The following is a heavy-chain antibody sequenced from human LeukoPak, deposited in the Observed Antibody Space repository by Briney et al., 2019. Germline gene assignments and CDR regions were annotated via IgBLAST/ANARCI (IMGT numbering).Heavy chain of an antibody. CDR2: IYYSGST. D-gene: IGHD2-15*01. V-gene: IGHV4-59*01. J-gene: IGHJ3*02. Sequence: SETLSLTCTVSGGSISSYYWSWIRQPPGKGLEWIGYIYYSGSTNYNPSLKSRVTISVDTSRNQFSLKLSSVTAADTAVYYCARDSFVADAFDIWGQGTMVTVSS. CDR3: ARDSFVADAFDI. CDR1: GGSISSYY.